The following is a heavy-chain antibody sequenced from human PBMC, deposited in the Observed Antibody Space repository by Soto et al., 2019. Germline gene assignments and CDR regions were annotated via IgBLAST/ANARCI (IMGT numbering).Heavy chain of an antibody. V-gene: IGHV4-4*07. CDR1: GGSISSYY. CDR2: IYTSGST. Sequence: PSETLSLTCTVSGGSISSYYWSWIRQPAGKGLEWIGRIYTSGSTNYNPSLKSRVTMSVDTSKNQFSLKLSSVTAADTAVYYCARALDCRGGSCYDIDYWGQGTPVTFSS. D-gene: IGHD2-15*01. J-gene: IGHJ4*02. CDR3: ARALDCRGGSCYDIDY.